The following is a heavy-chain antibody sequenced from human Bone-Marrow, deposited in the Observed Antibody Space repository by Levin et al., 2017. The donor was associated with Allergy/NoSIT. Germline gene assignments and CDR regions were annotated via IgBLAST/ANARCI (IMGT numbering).Heavy chain of an antibody. D-gene: IGHD6-19*01. CDR1: GFDFNIYG. V-gene: IGHV3-30*18. CDR2: ISYDGNNK. CDR3: VKDGSGGWVPHYFDS. Sequence: LSLTCAASGFDFNIYGIHWVRQAPGKGLEWVAVISYDGNNKDYGDSVKGRFTISRDNSKSTVYLQMNSLRVDDTATYYCVKDGSGGWVPHYFDSWGKGTLVSVSS. J-gene: IGHJ4*02.